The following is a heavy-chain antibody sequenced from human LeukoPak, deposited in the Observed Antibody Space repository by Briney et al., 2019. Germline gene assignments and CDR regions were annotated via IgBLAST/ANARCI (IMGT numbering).Heavy chain of an antibody. CDR2: ISWNGGYT. V-gene: IGHV3-43*01. J-gene: IGHJ6*03. CDR3: ARDPYSGSYSPAVYYYYMDV. Sequence: PGGSLRLSCAASRFTFDDYTMHWVRQAPGKGLEWVSLISWNGGYTYYADSVKGRFTISRDNAKNSLYLQMDSLRAEDTAVYYCARDPYSGSYSPAVYYYYMDVWGKGTTVTVSS. CDR1: RFTFDDYT. D-gene: IGHD1-26*01.